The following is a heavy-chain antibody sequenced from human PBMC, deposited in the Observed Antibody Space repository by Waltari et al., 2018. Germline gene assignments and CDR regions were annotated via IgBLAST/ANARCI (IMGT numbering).Heavy chain of an antibody. CDR2: IYSGGST. CDR3: AKVHYGDYVYYFDY. Sequence: EVQLVESGGGLIQPGGSLRLSCAASGFTVSSNYMSWVRQAPGKGLEWVSVIYSGGSTYYADSVKGRFTISRDNSKNTLYLQMNSLRAEDTAVYYCAKVHYGDYVYYFDYWGQGTLVTVSS. D-gene: IGHD4-17*01. CDR1: GFTVSSNY. V-gene: IGHV3-53*01. J-gene: IGHJ4*02.